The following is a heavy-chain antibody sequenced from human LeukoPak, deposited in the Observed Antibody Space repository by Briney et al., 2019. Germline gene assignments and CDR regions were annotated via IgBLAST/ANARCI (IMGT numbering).Heavy chain of an antibody. V-gene: IGHV1-69*04. CDR2: IIPILGIA. Sequence: GASVKVSCKASGGTFSSYAISWMRQAPGQGLEWMGRIIPILGIANYAQKFQGRVTITADKSTSTAYMELSSLRSEDTAVYYCASLPSITMEYYFDYWGQGTLVTVSS. CDR1: GGTFSSYA. CDR3: ASLPSITMEYYFDY. J-gene: IGHJ4*02. D-gene: IGHD3-10*01.